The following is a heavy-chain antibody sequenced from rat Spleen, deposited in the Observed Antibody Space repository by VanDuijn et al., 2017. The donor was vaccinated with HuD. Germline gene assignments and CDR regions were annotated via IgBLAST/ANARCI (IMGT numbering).Heavy chain of an antibody. Sequence: EVQLVESGGGLVQPGRSMKLSCAASGFTFSDYYMAWVRQAPKKGLEWVASIIYDGTSTYYRDSVKGRFTISRDNAKSTLYLQMDSLRSEDTATYYCARHDGNYGGYPFDYWGQGVMVTVSS. D-gene: IGHD1-11*01. V-gene: IGHV5-22*01. CDR2: IIYDGTST. J-gene: IGHJ2*01. CDR1: GFTFSDYY. CDR3: ARHDGNYGGYPFDY.